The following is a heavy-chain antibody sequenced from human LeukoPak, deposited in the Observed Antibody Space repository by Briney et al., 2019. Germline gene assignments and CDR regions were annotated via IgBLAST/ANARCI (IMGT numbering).Heavy chain of an antibody. V-gene: IGHV3-21*01. Sequence: GGSLRLSCAASGFTFSSYSMNWVRQAPGKGLEWVSSISNISSYIYYADSVKGRFTISRDNANHSLYLQMNSLRAEDTAVYYCARLPAEIFGVVIPSPWFAPWRQGTLVTVSS. CDR2: ISNISSYI. CDR3: ARLPAEIFGVVIPSPWFAP. J-gene: IGHJ5*02. D-gene: IGHD3-3*01. CDR1: GFTFSSYS.